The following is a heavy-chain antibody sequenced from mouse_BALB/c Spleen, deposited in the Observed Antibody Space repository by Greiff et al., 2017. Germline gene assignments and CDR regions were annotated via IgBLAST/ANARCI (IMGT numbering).Heavy chain of an antibody. CDR2: IYPGNVNT. CDR1: GYTFTSYY. D-gene: IGHD1-1*02. J-gene: IGHJ4*01. Sequence: QVQLQQSGPELVKPGASVRISCKASGYTFTSYYIHWVKQRPGQGLEWIGWIYPGNVNTKYNEKFKGKATLTADKSSSTAYMQLSSLTSEDSAVYFCAREGWGDAMDYWGQGTSVTVSS. V-gene: IGHV1S56*01. CDR3: AREGWGDAMDY.